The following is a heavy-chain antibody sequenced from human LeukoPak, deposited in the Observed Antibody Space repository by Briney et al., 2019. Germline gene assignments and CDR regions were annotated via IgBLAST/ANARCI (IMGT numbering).Heavy chain of an antibody. D-gene: IGHD3-16*01. V-gene: IGHV4-39*01. J-gene: IGHJ4*02. CDR1: GGSISSSSYY. CDR2: IYYSGST. Sequence: SETLSLTCTVSGGSISSSSYYWGWIRQPPGKGLEWIGSIYYSGSTYYNPSLKSRVTISVDTSKNQFSLKLGSVTAADTAVYYCARHVLPRSAMTTFYVSYFDYWGQGTLVTVSS. CDR3: ARHVLPRSAMTTFYVSYFDY.